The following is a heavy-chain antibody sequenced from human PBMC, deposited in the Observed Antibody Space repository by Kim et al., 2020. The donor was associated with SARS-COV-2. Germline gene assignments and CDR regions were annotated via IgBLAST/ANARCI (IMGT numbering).Heavy chain of an antibody. CDR3: ARDKYYDSSGYYRNDWFDP. D-gene: IGHD3-22*01. J-gene: IGHJ5*02. CDR2: ISYDGSNK. V-gene: IGHV3-30*04. CDR1: GFTFSSYA. Sequence: GGSLRLSCAASGFTFSSYAMHWVRQAPGKGLEWVAVISYDGSNKYYADSVKGRFTISRDNSKNTLYLQMNSLRAEDTAVYYCARDKYYDSSGYYRNDWFDPWGQGTLVTVSS.